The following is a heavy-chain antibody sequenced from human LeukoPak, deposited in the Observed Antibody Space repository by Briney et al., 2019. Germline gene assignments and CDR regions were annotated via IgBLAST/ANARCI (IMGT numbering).Heavy chain of an antibody. CDR2: ISTSGSTI. Sequence: PGGSLRLSCAASGFTFSSYSMNWVRQAPGKGLDWVSYISTSGSTIYYADSVKGRFTISRDNAKNSLYLQMNSRRAEDTAVYYCATSRGSWPDYFDYWGQGTLVTVSS. CDR3: ATSRGSWPDYFDY. D-gene: IGHD6-13*01. V-gene: IGHV3-48*04. J-gene: IGHJ4*02. CDR1: GFTFSSYS.